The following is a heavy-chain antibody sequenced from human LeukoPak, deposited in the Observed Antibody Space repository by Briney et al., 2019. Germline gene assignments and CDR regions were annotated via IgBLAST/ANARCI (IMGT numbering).Heavy chain of an antibody. CDR2: MDPNSGNT. D-gene: IGHD3-10*01. Sequence: ASVKVSCKASGYTFNSYDINWVRQATGQGLEWMGWMDPNSGNTGYAQKFQGRVTMTRNTSISTAYMELSSLRSEDTAVYYCARGAGSGSYGAYYYYMDVWGKGTTVTVSS. V-gene: IGHV1-8*01. CDR3: ARGAGSGSYGAYYYYMDV. CDR1: GYTFNSYD. J-gene: IGHJ6*03.